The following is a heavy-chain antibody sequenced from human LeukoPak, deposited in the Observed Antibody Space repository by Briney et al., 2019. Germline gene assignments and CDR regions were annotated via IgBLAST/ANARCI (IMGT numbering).Heavy chain of an antibody. V-gene: IGHV3-23*01. J-gene: IGHJ6*03. CDR2: ISYSGDST. D-gene: IGHD2-2*01. Sequence: GGTLRLSCAASGFTFSNYGMSWVRQAPGKGLGWVSVISYSGDSTYYADSVKGRFTISRDNSKNTLYLQMNSLRAEDTAVYYCATQSSISFYYMDVWGKGTTVTISS. CDR1: GFTFSNYG. CDR3: ATQSSISFYYMDV.